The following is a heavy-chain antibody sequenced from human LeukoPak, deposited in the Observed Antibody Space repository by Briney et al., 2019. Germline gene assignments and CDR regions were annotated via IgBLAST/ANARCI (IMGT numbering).Heavy chain of an antibody. V-gene: IGHV3-53*01. J-gene: IGHJ4*02. CDR1: VFIVSTKY. Sequence: PGGSLRLSCAASVFIVSTKYMSWVRHAPGKGLEWVSVIYSDGSTSYADSVKGRFTISRDNSKNMLYLQMNSLRAEDTAVYYCVRDDGYSPYDYWGQGTLVTVSS. CDR3: VRDDGYSPYDY. D-gene: IGHD5-24*01. CDR2: IYSDGST.